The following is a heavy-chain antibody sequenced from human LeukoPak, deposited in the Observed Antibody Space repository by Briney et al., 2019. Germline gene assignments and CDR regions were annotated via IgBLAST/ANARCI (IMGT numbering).Heavy chain of an antibody. CDR2: IRGSGVST. Sequence: PGGSLRLSCAASGFTFSSYAMSWVRQAPGKGLEWVSGIRGSGVSTYYADSVKGRFTISRDNAKNSLYLQMNSLRAEDTAVYYCARGGSSGYRMNPFDYWGQGTPVTVSS. J-gene: IGHJ4*02. V-gene: IGHV3-23*01. D-gene: IGHD3-22*01. CDR1: GFTFSSYA. CDR3: ARGGSSGYRMNPFDY.